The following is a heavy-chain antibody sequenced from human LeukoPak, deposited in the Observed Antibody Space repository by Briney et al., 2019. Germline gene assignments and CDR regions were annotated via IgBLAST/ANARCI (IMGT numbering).Heavy chain of an antibody. CDR1: GFTFSSYA. V-gene: IGHV3-23*01. CDR2: ISGSGGST. Sequence: GGSLRLSCAASGFTFSSYAMSWVRQAPGKGLEWVSAISGSGGSTYYADSVKGRFTISRDNSKNTLYLQMNSLRAEDTAVYYCAKGGKLDYYDSSGLDYWGQGTLVTVSS. CDR3: AKGGKLDYYDSSGLDY. D-gene: IGHD3-22*01. J-gene: IGHJ4*02.